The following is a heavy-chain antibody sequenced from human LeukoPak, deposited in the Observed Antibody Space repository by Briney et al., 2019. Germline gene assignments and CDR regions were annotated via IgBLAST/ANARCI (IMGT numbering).Heavy chain of an antibody. J-gene: IGHJ4*02. CDR3: AREFEATGFWALDY. V-gene: IGHV3-30*03. Sequence: GGSLRLSCAASGFTFSSYGMHWVRQAPGKGLEWVAVISYDGSDKFSADSVKGRFTISRDNSKNTLYLQMNSLRAEDTAVYYCAREFEATGFWALDYWGQGTLVTASS. CDR2: ISYDGSDK. CDR1: GFTFSSYG. D-gene: IGHD3-16*01.